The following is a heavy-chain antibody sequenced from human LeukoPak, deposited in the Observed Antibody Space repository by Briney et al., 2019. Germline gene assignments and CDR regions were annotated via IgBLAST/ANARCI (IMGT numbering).Heavy chain of an antibody. Sequence: GGSLRLSCAASGFTFSSYSMNWVRQAPGKGLEWVSSISSSSSYTYYADSVKGRFTISRDNAKNSLYLQMNSLRAEDTAVYYCARDILRFGDGDDAFDIWGQGTMVTVSS. D-gene: IGHD3-10*01. CDR3: ARDILRFGDGDDAFDI. CDR1: GFTFSSYS. CDR2: ISSSSSYT. V-gene: IGHV3-21*01. J-gene: IGHJ3*02.